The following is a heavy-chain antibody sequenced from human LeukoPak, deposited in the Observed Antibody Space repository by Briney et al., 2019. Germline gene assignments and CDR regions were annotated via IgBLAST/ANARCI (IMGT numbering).Heavy chain of an antibody. CDR1: GGSISGGDSY. V-gene: IGHV4-30-4*08. D-gene: IGHD2-2*01. CDR2: IYSSGST. Sequence: PSETLSLTCTVSGGSISGGDSYWSWIRQPPGKGLEWIGYIYSSGSTYYNPSLKSRVTIAVDTSKNQFSLNLSSVTAADTAVYYCARDQLPVRYCSSPTCSHWGQGTLVTVSS. J-gene: IGHJ4*02. CDR3: ARDQLPVRYCSSPTCSH.